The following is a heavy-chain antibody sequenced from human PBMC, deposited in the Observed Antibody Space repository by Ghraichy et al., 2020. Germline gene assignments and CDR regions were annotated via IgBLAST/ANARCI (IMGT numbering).Heavy chain of an antibody. CDR1: GGSFSGYY. CDR2: INHSGST. J-gene: IGHJ6*03. Sequence: SETLSLTCAVYGGSFSGYYWSWIRQPPGKGLEWIGEINHSGSTNYNPSLKSRVTISVDTSKNQFSLKLSSVTAADTAVYYCARTVTRVSYYYYYMDVWGKGTTVTVSS. D-gene: IGHD4-11*01. CDR3: ARTVTRVSYYYYYMDV. V-gene: IGHV4-34*01.